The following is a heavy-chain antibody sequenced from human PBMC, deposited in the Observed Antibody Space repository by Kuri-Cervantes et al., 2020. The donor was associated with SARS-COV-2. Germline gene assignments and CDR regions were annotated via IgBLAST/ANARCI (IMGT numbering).Heavy chain of an antibody. CDR1: RGSISSGYY. CDR3: ARDYGDYYYYYGMDV. D-gene: IGHD4-17*01. J-gene: IGHJ6*02. CDR2: IYYSGST. Sequence: GSLRLSCVVSRGSISSGYYWGWIRQPPGKGLEWIGSIYYSGSTYYNPSLKSRVTMSVDTSKNQFSLKLSSVTAADTAVYYCARDYGDYYYYYGMDVWGQAIT. V-gene: IGHV4-38-2*01.